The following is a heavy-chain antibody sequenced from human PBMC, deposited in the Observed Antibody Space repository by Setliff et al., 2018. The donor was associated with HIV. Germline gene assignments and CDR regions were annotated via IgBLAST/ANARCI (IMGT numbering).Heavy chain of an antibody. Sequence: PGGSLRLSCAASGFIFSNYWMHWVRHAPGKGLVWVSRINRDGSSISYADSVKGRFTSSRDNAKNTLYLKMNSLRGEDTAVYYCARHSDCYGNDAFDIWGQGTRVTVSS. D-gene: IGHD2-21*02. CDR1: GFIFSNYW. CDR3: ARHSDCYGNDAFDI. CDR2: INRDGSSI. J-gene: IGHJ3*02. V-gene: IGHV3-74*01.